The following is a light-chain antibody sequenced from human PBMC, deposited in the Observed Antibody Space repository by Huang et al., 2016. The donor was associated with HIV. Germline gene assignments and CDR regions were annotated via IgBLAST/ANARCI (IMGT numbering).Light chain of an antibody. CDR2: GAS. J-gene: IGKJ1*01. CDR3: QPYNNWPSGT. CDR1: QSVSSN. Sequence: EIVMTQSPATLSVSPGERATLSCRASQSVSSNLAWYQQKPGQAPRLLIYGASIRVTGIPARFSGSGSGTEFTLTISSLQSEDFAVYYCQPYNNWPSGTFGQGTKVEIK. V-gene: IGKV3-15*01.